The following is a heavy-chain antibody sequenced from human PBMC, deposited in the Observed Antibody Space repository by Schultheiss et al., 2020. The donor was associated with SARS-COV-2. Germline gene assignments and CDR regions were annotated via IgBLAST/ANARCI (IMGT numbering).Heavy chain of an antibody. D-gene: IGHD4-17*01. J-gene: IGHJ6*02. Sequence: ASVKVSCKASGYTFTGYYMHWVRQAPGQGLEWMGWINPNSGGTNYAQKFQGRVTMTRDTSISTAYMELSRLRSDDTAVYYCARGRGTTVTTYYYYGMDVWGQGTTVTVSS. CDR3: ARGRGTTVTTYYYYGMDV. CDR2: INPNSGGT. V-gene: IGHV1-2*02. CDR1: GYTFTGYY.